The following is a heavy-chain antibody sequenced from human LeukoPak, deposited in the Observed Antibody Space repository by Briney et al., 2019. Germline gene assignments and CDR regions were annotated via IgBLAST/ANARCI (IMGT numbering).Heavy chain of an antibody. CDR2: ISAYNGNT. J-gene: IGHJ4*02. CDR1: GYTFTSYG. CDR3: ARDRSVAAAGHHDY. D-gene: IGHD6-13*01. V-gene: IGHV1-18*01. Sequence: GASVKVSCKASGYTFTSYGISWVRQAPGQGLEWMGWISAYNGNTNYAQKLQGRVTMTTDTSTGTAYMELRSLRSDDTAVYYCARDRSVAAAGHHDYWGQGTLVTVSS.